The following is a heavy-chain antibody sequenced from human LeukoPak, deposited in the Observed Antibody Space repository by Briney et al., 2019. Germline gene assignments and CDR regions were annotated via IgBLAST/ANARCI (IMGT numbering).Heavy chain of an antibody. D-gene: IGHD3-10*01. J-gene: IGHJ4*02. CDR3: ARHASIGSGRPVSPHFDY. CDR2: INHSGST. V-gene: IGHV4-34*01. Sequence: PSETLSLTCAVYGGSFSGYYWSWIRQPPGKGLEWIGEINHSGSTNYNPSLKSRVTISVDTSKNQFSLKLSSVTAADTAVYYCARHASIGSGRPVSPHFDYWGQGTLVTVSS. CDR1: GGSFSGYY.